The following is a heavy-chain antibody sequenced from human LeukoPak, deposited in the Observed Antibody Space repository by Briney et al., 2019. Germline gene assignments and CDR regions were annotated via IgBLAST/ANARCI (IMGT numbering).Heavy chain of an antibody. Sequence: SVKVSCKASGDTFSSYAISWVRQAPGQGLEWMGRIIPILGIANYAQKFQGRVTITADKSTSTAYMELSSLRSEDTAVYYCARRGPYYDSSGPDAFDIWGQGTMVTVSS. CDR3: ARRGPYYDSSGPDAFDI. V-gene: IGHV1-69*04. CDR1: GDTFSSYA. CDR2: IIPILGIA. J-gene: IGHJ3*02. D-gene: IGHD3-22*01.